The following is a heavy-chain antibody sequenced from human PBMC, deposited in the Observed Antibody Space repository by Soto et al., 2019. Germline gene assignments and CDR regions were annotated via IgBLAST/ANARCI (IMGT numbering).Heavy chain of an antibody. J-gene: IGHJ6*02. Sequence: GGALKISCKGSGDSFYGYLVGWGRQMPGKSPEWVGIIYPGDFNPRYSPSLQGQVTISADKSISTAYLQWSSLKASDTAMYYCARQLRERTYYYGSGSEQHYYYYGMDVWGQGTTVTVSS. CDR1: GDSFYGYL. D-gene: IGHD3-10*01. V-gene: IGHV5-51*01. CDR3: ARQLRERTYYYGSGSEQHYYYYGMDV. CDR2: IYPGDFNP.